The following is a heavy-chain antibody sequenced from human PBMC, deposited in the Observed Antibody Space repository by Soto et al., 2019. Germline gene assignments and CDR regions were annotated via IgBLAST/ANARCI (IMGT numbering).Heavy chain of an antibody. Sequence: QVLLVQSGAEVKKPGSSVKVSCKASGGTFRTYGINWVRQAPGQGLEWMGGIIPIFGTANYAQKFQGRVAITADESTNTAYLEVNGLRSEDTAVYYCAREAKLELRLYYFVYWGQGTRVTVSS. V-gene: IGHV1-69*01. J-gene: IGHJ4*02. CDR1: GGTFRTYG. D-gene: IGHD1-7*01. CDR2: IIPIFGTA. CDR3: AREAKLELRLYYFVY.